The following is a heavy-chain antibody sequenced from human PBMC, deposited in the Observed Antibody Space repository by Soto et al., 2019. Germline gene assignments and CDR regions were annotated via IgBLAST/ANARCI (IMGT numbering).Heavy chain of an antibody. V-gene: IGHV1-18*01. Sequence: GASVKVSCKASGYTFTSYGISWVRQAPGQGLEWMGWISAYNGNTNYAQKLQGRVTMTTDTSTSTAYMELRSLRSDDTAVYYCARDRELEYSSGYYAIYYYYYGMDVWGQGTTVTVSS. CDR3: ARDRELEYSSGYYAIYYYYYGMDV. CDR1: GYTFTSYG. D-gene: IGHD3-22*01. J-gene: IGHJ6*02. CDR2: ISAYNGNT.